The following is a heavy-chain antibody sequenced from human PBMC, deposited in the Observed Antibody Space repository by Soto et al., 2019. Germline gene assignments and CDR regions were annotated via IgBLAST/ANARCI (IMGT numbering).Heavy chain of an antibody. CDR2: ISYDGSNK. CDR3: ARGASSGKWELPGDAFDI. V-gene: IGHV3-30-3*01. CDR1: GFTFSSYA. D-gene: IGHD1-26*01. Sequence: QPGGSLRLSCAASGFTFSSYAMHWVRQAPGKGLEWVAVISYDGSNKYYADSVKGRFTISRDNSKNTLYLQMNSLRAEDTAVYYCARGASSGKWELPGDAFDIWGQGTMVTVSS. J-gene: IGHJ3*02.